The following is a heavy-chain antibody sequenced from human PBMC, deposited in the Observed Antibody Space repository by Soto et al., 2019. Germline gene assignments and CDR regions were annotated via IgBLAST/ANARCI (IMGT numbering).Heavy chain of an antibody. D-gene: IGHD5-12*01. CDR1: GGTFSSYT. CDR3: ARGNHRWLQLWYFDL. J-gene: IGHJ2*01. Sequence: QVQLVQSGAEVKKPGSSVTVSCKASGGTFSSYTISWVRQAPGQGLEWMGGIIPIFGTANYAQKLQGRVTITADESTSTASMELSSLRAEDTAVYYCARGNHRWLQLWYFDLWGRGTLVTVSS. CDR2: IIPIFGTA. V-gene: IGHV1-69*12.